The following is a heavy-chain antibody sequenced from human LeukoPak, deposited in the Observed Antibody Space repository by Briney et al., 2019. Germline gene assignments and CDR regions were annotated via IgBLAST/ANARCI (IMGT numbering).Heavy chain of an antibody. CDR1: RGSISSYY. Sequence: SETLSLTCTVSRGSISSYYWSWIRQPPGKGLEWIGYISYSGSTNYNPSLKSRVTISVDTSKNQFSLRLSSVTAADTAVYYCARDYGGNSEFDYWGQGTLVTVSS. D-gene: IGHD4-17*01. V-gene: IGHV4-59*01. CDR3: ARDYGGNSEFDY. CDR2: ISYSGST. J-gene: IGHJ4*02.